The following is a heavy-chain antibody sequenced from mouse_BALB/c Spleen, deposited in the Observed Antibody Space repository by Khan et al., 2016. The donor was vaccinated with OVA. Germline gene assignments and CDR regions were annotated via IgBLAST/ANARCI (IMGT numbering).Heavy chain of an antibody. CDR2: INPSTGYN. J-gene: IGHJ3*01. CDR3: ARRGLYGLFAY. Sequence: VQLQQSGADLAKPGASLKMSCTASGYTFTTYWIHWIKQRPGQGLEWIGYINPSTGYNEYNKNFKDKATLTADESSSKAYMQLKSLTSADSAVYYWARRGLYGLFAYWGQGTLVTVSA. D-gene: IGHD2-10*02. V-gene: IGHV1-7*01. CDR1: GYTFTTYW.